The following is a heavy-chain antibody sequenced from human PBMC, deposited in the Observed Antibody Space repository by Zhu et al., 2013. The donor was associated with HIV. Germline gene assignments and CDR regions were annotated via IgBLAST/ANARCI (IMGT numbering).Heavy chain of an antibody. Sequence: QVQLVQSGAEVKKPGSSVKVSCKASGGTFSSYATNWVRQAPGQGLEWMGGIIPIFGTANYAQKFQGRVTITADESTSTAYMELSSLRSEDTAVYYCGRHHNSGYYSYFDYWGQGTLVTVSS. CDR2: IIPIFGTA. CDR3: GRHHNSGYYSYFDY. V-gene: IGHV1-69*01. CDR1: GGTFSSYA. J-gene: IGHJ4*02. D-gene: IGHD3-22*01.